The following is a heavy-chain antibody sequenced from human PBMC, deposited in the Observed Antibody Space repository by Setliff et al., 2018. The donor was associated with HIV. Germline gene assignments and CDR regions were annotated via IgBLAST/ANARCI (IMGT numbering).Heavy chain of an antibody. D-gene: IGHD1-7*01. CDR2: IYHSGAS. CDR1: GNSINSGYY. CDR3: ARTNWPKGELQPFDV. J-gene: IGHJ3*01. V-gene: IGHV4-38-2*02. Sequence: SETLSLTCTVSGNSINSGYYWGWIRQPPGKGLEWIGTIYHSGASYYNPSLKSRVTISVHTSKNQFSLTLNSVTAADTAMYFCARTNWPKGELQPFDVWGQGTMVTVSS.